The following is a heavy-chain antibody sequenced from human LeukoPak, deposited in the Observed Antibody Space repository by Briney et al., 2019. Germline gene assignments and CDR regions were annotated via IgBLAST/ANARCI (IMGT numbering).Heavy chain of an antibody. D-gene: IGHD4-17*01. Sequence: SETLSLTRTVSGGSISSHYWSWIRQPPGKGLEWIGYIYYSGSTNYNPSLKSRVTISVDTSKNQFSLKLSSVTAADTAVYYCARVVDYGEGMDVWGKGTTVTVSS. V-gene: IGHV4-59*11. CDR2: IYYSGST. CDR1: GGSISSHY. J-gene: IGHJ6*03. CDR3: ARVVDYGEGMDV.